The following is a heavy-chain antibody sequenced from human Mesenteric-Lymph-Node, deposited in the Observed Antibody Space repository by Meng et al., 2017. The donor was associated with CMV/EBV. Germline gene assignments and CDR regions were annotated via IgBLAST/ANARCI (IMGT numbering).Heavy chain of an antibody. CDR2: IIPIFGTA. D-gene: IGHD3-3*01. CDR1: GGTFRSYA. V-gene: IGHV1-69*01. J-gene: IGHJ4*02. Sequence: ASGGTFRSYAIRWVRQAPGQGLEWLGGIIPIFGTANYAQKFQGRVTITADESTSTAYMELSSLRSEDTAVYYCARQARYYDAYYFDYWGQGTLVTVSS. CDR3: ARQARYYDAYYFDY.